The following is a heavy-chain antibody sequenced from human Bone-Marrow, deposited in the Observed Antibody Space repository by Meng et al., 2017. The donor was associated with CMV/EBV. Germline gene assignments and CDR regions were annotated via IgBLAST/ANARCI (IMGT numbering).Heavy chain of an antibody. CDR3: VRDLTTGRSYDAFDI. CDR1: GGTFSSYA. CDR2: IIPIFGTA. V-gene: IGHV1-69*05. J-gene: IGHJ3*02. Sequence: SVKVSCKASGGTFSSYAISWVRQAPGQGLEWMGGIIPIFGTANYAQKFQGRVTITTDESTSTAYMELSSLRSEDTAVYYCVRDLTTGRSYDAFDIWGQGTMVTVSS. D-gene: IGHD1-1*01.